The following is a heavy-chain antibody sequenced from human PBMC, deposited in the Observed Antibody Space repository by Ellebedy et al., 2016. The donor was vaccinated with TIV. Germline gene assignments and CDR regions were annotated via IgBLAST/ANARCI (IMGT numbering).Heavy chain of an antibody. CDR1: GFTFTSW. CDR2: IYSDGQHT. CDR3: ARAIYSASYL. Sequence: GESLKISCAASGFTFTSWIHWVRQAPGKGLVWVSRIYSDGQHTSYAESVKGRFTISRDNAGNSLYLQMNSLGAEDTAVYYCARAIYSASYLWGRGTLVTVSS. D-gene: IGHD4-11*01. V-gene: IGHV3-74*01. J-gene: IGHJ2*01.